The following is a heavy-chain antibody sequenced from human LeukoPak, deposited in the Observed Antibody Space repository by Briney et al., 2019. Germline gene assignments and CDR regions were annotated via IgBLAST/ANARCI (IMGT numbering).Heavy chain of an antibody. Sequence: PSETLSLTCTVSGGSISSSSYYWGWIRQPPGTGLEWIGSIYYSGSTYYNPSLKSRVTISVDTSKNQFSLKLSSVTAADTAVYYCARDYDILTGQPIDYWGQGTLVTVSS. CDR2: IYYSGST. V-gene: IGHV4-39*07. CDR1: GGSISSSSYY. CDR3: ARDYDILTGQPIDY. D-gene: IGHD3-9*01. J-gene: IGHJ4*02.